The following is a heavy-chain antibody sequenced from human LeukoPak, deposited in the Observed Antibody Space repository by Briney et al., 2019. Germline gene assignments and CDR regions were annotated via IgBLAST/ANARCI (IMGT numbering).Heavy chain of an antibody. D-gene: IGHD3-22*01. J-gene: IGHJ4*02. CDR1: GYTFTGYY. V-gene: IGHV1-2*02. Sequence: ASVKVSCKASGYTFTGYYMHWVRQAPGQGLEWMGWINPNSGGTNYAQKFQGRVTMARDTSISTAYMELSRLRSDDTAVYYCARDLDYYDSSGYNFDYWGQGTLVTVSS. CDR3: ARDLDYYDSSGYNFDY. CDR2: INPNSGGT.